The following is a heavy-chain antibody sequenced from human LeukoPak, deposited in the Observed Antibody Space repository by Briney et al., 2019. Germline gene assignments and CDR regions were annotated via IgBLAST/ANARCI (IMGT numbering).Heavy chain of an antibody. D-gene: IGHD2-2*01. Sequence: GASVKVSCKASGYTFTGYYMHWVRQAPGQGLEWMGWINPNSGGTNYAQKFQGRVTMTRDTSISTAYMELSRLRSDDTAVYYCARDGYCSSTSCYGETNYYYYMDVRGKGTTVTVSS. J-gene: IGHJ6*03. CDR1: GYTFTGYY. CDR3: ARDGYCSSTSCYGETNYYYYMDV. CDR2: INPNSGGT. V-gene: IGHV1-2*02.